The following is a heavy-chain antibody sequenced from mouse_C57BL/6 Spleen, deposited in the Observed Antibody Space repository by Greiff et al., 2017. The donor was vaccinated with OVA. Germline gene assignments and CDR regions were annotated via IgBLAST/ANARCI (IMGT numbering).Heavy chain of an antibody. D-gene: IGHD1-1*01. V-gene: IGHV5-9-1*02. CDR1: GFTFSSYA. CDR3: TRDRPGSSPYAMDY. J-gene: IGHJ4*01. Sequence: EVHPVESGEGLVKPGGSLKLSCAASGFTFSSYAMSWVRQTPEKRLEWVAYISSGGDYIYYADTVKGRFTISRDNARNTLYLQMSSLKSEDTAMYYCTRDRPGSSPYAMDYWGQGTSVTVSS. CDR2: ISSGGDYI.